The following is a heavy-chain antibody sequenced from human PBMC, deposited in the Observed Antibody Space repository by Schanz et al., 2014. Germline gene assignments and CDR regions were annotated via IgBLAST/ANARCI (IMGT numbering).Heavy chain of an antibody. CDR1: GFTFNNFN. CDR3: AREFVN. V-gene: IGHV3-48*04. Sequence: GQLVESGGGVVQPGRSLRLSCAASGFTFNNFNMNWVRQAPGKGLEWLSHISGSGGDSVDYADSVKGRFTISRDNTRNSLYLQMNSLRVDDTAVYYCAREFVNWGQGTLVTVSS. J-gene: IGHJ1*01. D-gene: IGHD2-21*01. CDR2: ISGSGGDSV.